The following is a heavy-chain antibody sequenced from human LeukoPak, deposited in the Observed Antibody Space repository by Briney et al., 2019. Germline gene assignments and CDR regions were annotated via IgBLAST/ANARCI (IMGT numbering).Heavy chain of an antibody. CDR2: ISSSGSTI. J-gene: IGHJ4*02. Sequence: QTGGSLRLSCAASGFTFSSYEMNWVRQAPGKGLEWVLYISSSGSTIYCADSVKGRFTISRDNAKNSLYLQMNSLRAEDTAVYYCARWDYDILTGYRTNDYWGQGTLVTVSS. CDR3: ARWDYDILTGYRTNDY. CDR1: GFTFSSYE. D-gene: IGHD3-9*01. V-gene: IGHV3-48*03.